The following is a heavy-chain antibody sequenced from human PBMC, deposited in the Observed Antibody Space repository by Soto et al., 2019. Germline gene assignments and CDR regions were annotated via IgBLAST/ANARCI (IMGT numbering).Heavy chain of an antibody. V-gene: IGHV1-69*02. Sequence: QVQLVQSGAEVKKPGSSVKVSCKASGGTFSSYTISWVRQAPGRGLEWMGRIIPILGIANYAQKFQGKVTITAEKSTSTAYMELSSLRSEDTAVYYCARSGVDNWNDGGYYWGQGTLVTVSS. J-gene: IGHJ4*02. D-gene: IGHD1-1*01. CDR2: IIPILGIA. CDR3: ARSGVDNWNDGGYY. CDR1: GGTFSSYT.